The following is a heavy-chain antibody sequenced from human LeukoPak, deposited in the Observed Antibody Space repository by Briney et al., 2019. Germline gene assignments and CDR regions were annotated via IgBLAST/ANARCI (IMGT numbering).Heavy chain of an antibody. CDR1: GFTFSRYW. Sequence: GGSLRLSCAASGFTFSRYWMHWVRQAPGKGLVWVSRIYSDGTTTTYADSVRGRFTISRDNADNTLYLQVNSLRAEDTAVYYCARDRFGHGSGTYTLDYWGQGTLVTVSS. CDR3: ARDRFGHGSGTYTLDY. D-gene: IGHD3-10*01. V-gene: IGHV3-74*01. CDR2: IYSDGTTT. J-gene: IGHJ4*02.